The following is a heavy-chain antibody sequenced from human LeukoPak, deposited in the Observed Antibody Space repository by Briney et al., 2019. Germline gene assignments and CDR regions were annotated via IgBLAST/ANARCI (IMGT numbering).Heavy chain of an antibody. CDR1: GFTFSSYA. CDR2: INDSGGNT. V-gene: IGHV3-23*01. J-gene: IGHJ4*02. D-gene: IGHD3-10*01. CDR3: AKTSAGIRGGYFDY. Sequence: SGGSLRLSCAASGFTFSSYAMSWVRQAPGKGPEWVSLINDSGGNTYYADSVKGRFTISRDNSKNTLFLQMSSLRAEDTAVYYCAKTSAGIRGGYFDYWGQGTLVTVSS.